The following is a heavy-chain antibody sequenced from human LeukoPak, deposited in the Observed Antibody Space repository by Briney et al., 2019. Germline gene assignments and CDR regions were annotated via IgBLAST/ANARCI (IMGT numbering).Heavy chain of an antibody. J-gene: IGHJ4*02. CDR2: IRYDGSNK. D-gene: IGHD3-9*01. Sequence: GGSLRLSCAASGFTFSSYGMHWVRQAPGKGLEWVAFIRYDGSNKYYADSVKGRFTISRDNSKNTLYLQMNSLRAEDTAVYYCAKDGILTGYYTFDYWGQGTLVTVSS. CDR1: GFTFSSYG. CDR3: AKDGILTGYYTFDY. V-gene: IGHV3-30*02.